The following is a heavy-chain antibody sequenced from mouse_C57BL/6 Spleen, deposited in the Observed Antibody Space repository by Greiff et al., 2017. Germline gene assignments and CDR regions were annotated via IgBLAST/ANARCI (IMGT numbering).Heavy chain of an antibody. D-gene: IGHD1-1*01. CDR3: ARTPYYGILTEYFDV. CDR1: GYTFTSYW. J-gene: IGHJ1*03. V-gene: IGHV1-64*01. CDR2: IHPNSGST. Sequence: VQLQQPGAELVKPGASVKLSCKASGYTFTSYWMHWVKQRPGQGLEWIGMIHPNSGSTNYNEKFKSKATLTVDKSSSTAYMQLSSLTSEDSAVYYCARTPYYGILTEYFDVWGTGTTVTVSS.